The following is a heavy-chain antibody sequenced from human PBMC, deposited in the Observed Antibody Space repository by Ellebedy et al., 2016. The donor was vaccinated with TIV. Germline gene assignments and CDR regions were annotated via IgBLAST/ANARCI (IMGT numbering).Heavy chain of an antibody. Sequence: GESLKISCAASGINFAGHAMNWVRQAPGKGLEWVSSISSSASSTHYAASVKGRFTLSRDTSRNTLYLQMNSLRGEDTAVYFGAKNVRYTTGWGGALDIWGQGAMVTVSS. D-gene: IGHD6-19*01. CDR2: ISSSASST. V-gene: IGHV3-23*01. J-gene: IGHJ3*02. CDR1: GINFAGHA. CDR3: AKNVRYTTGWGGALDI.